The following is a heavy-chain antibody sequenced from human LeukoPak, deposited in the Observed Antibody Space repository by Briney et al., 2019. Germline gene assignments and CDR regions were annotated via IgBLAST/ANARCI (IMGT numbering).Heavy chain of an antibody. V-gene: IGHV4-39*07. CDR1: GDSISSSSYY. Sequence: SETLSLTCTVSGDSISSSSYYWEWIRQPPGKGLEWIGSIYHSGSTYYNPSLKSRVTISVDTSKNQFSLKLRSVTAADTAVYYCARDSRDYGDYPGAFDIWGQGTMVTVSS. J-gene: IGHJ3*02. CDR3: ARDSRDYGDYPGAFDI. CDR2: IYHSGST. D-gene: IGHD4-17*01.